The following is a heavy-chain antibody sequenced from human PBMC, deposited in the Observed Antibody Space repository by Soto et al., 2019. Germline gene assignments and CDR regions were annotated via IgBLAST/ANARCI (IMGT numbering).Heavy chain of an antibody. CDR2: ISGSGSDT. Sequence: GGSLRLSCAASGFSFSTYPMTWVRQAPGKRLEGVSSISGSGSDTYYIDSVKGRFTISRDNSKNTVYLQMNSLRAEDTAVYYCARTINFGLPGNGMDVWGQGTTVTVSS. J-gene: IGHJ6*02. D-gene: IGHD3-16*01. CDR3: ARTINFGLPGNGMDV. V-gene: IGHV3-23*01. CDR1: GFSFSTYP.